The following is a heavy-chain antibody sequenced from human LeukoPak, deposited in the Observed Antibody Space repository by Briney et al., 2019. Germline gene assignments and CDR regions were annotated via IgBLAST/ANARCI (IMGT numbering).Heavy chain of an antibody. CDR2: IQPTSGVT. V-gene: IGHV1-2*02. CDR3: ARDREISTSQAAFNWFHP. CDR1: GYTFTNYF. J-gene: IGHJ5*02. D-gene: IGHD2/OR15-2a*01. Sequence: ASVNVSCKASGYTFTNYFIHWVRQAPGQGLEWMGWIQPTSGVTDYAQTFQGRVTMTTDTSMNVAYMELRRLRSDDTAVYYCARDREISTSQAAFNWFHPWGQGTLVTVSS.